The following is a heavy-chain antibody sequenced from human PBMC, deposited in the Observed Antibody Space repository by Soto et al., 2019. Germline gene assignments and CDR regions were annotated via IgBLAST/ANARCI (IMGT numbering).Heavy chain of an antibody. CDR1: GASISSGDYY. V-gene: IGHV4-30-4*08. J-gene: IGHJ3*01. CDR2: IFHSGET. D-gene: IGHD3-10*02. CDR3: ARSQYVLGALDV. Sequence: QVQLQESGPGLVKPSETLSLTCTVSGASISSGDYYWSWIRKSPGKGLQWNGYIFHSGETYYTPSIESRLSISIDASKNQFSFNLNSVTAADTAVYFCARSQYVLGALDVWGPGTVVTVSS.